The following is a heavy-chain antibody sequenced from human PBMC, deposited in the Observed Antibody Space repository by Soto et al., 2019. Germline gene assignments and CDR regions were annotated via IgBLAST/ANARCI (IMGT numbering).Heavy chain of an antibody. J-gene: IGHJ3*02. D-gene: IGHD3-16*01. Sequence: QVQLQESGPGLVKPSETLSLTCTVSGASVSSGSYYWSWIRQPPGKGLECIGYIYYSGSTNYNPSLKSRVTISVDTSKHQFSLKLSSVTAADTAVYYCARRGPGGRAFDIWGQGTMVTVSS. V-gene: IGHV4-61*01. CDR1: GASVSSGSYY. CDR2: IYYSGST. CDR3: ARRGPGGRAFDI.